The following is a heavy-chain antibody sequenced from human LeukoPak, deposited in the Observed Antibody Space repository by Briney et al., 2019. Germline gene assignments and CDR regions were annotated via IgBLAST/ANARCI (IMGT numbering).Heavy chain of an antibody. CDR3: AIGGSLAAAPHRYYFDY. J-gene: IGHJ4*02. D-gene: IGHD6-19*01. CDR2: INPSGGST. CDR1: GYTFTNYF. Sequence: GASVKVSCKASGYTFTNYFMHWVRQAPGQGLEWMGIINPSGGSTTYAQKFQGRVTMTRDTSTSTVYMELSSLRSEDTAVFYCAIGGSLAAAPHRYYFDYWGLGTPVTVSS. V-gene: IGHV1-46*01.